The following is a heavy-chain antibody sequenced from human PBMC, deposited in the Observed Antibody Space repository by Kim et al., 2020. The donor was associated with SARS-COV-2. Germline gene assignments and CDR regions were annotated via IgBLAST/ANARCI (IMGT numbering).Heavy chain of an antibody. CDR2: T. CDR3: TTVGFGEFDY. D-gene: IGHD3-10*01. Sequence: TDYAAPVKGRFTISRDDSKNTLYLQMNSLKTEDTAVYYCTTVGFGEFDYWGQGTLVTVSS. V-gene: IGHV3-15*01. J-gene: IGHJ4*02.